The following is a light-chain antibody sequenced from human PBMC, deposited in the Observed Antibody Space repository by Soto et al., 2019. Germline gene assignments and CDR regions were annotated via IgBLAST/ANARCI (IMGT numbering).Light chain of an antibody. J-gene: IGKJ1*01. CDR3: QQYGSSPRT. CDR1: QSVISSY. CDR2: DAS. Sequence: EIVLTQSPATLSLSPGERATLSCGASQSVISSYLAWYQQKPGLAPRLLIYDASSRATGIPDRFSGSGSGTDFNLTISRLEPEDFAVYYCQQYGSSPRTFGQGTKVEIK. V-gene: IGKV3D-20*01.